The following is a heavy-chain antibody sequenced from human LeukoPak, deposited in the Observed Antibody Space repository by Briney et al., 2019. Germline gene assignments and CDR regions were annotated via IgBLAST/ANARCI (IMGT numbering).Heavy chain of an antibody. J-gene: IGHJ4*02. CDR3: ARAYCSSTRCSYYFDS. V-gene: IGHV3-21*01. CDR1: GFTFDSYG. D-gene: IGHD2-2*01. CDR2: ISSSSTYI. Sequence: NPGGSLRLPCAASGFTFDSYGMNWVRQAPGKGLEWIPSISSSSTYIYYADSVKGRFTISRDNAKNSLYLQMNSLRAEDTAVYYCARAYCSSTRCSYYFDSWGQGTLVTVSS.